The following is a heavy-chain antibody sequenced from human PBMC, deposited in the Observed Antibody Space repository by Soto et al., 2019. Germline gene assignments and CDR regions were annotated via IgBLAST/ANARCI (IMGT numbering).Heavy chain of an antibody. CDR3: ARWWSGSRQGFDP. CDR2: IYYSGST. J-gene: IGHJ5*02. CDR1: GGSISSGDYY. D-gene: IGHD3-3*01. Sequence: QVQLQESGPGLVKPSQTLSLTCTVSGGSISSGDYYWSWIRQHPGKGLEWIGYIYYSGSTYYNPSLKIRFTISVDTSKNQFSLKLSSLTAADTAVYYCARWWSGSRQGFDPWGQGTLVTVSS. V-gene: IGHV4-31*03.